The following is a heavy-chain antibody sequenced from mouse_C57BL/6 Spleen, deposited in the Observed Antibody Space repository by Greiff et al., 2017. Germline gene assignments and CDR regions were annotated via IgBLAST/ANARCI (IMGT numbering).Heavy chain of an antibody. D-gene: IGHD3-2*02. J-gene: IGHJ2*01. CDR1: GYAFSSSW. CDR3: ARRSGYDYFDY. CDR2: IYPGDGDT. Sequence: VKLQQSGPELVKPGASVKISCKASGYAFSSSWMNWVKQRPGKGLEWIGRIYPGDGDTNYNGKFKGKATLTADKSSSTAYMQLSSLTSEDSAVYFCARRSGYDYFDYWGQGTTLTVSS. V-gene: IGHV1-82*01.